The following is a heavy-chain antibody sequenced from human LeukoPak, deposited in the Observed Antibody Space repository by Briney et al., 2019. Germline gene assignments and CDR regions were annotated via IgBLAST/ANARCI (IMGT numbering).Heavy chain of an antibody. J-gene: IGHJ4*02. CDR2: IRYDGSNK. Sequence: PGGSLRLSCAASGFTFSSYGMHWVRQAPGKGLEWVAFIRYDGSNKYYAGSVKGRFTISRDNSKNTLYLQMNSLRAEDTAVYYCARDLSGVTGYTYGRGIDYWGQGTLVTVSS. CDR3: ARDLSGVTGYTYGRGIDY. CDR1: GFTFSSYG. V-gene: IGHV3-30*02. D-gene: IGHD5-18*01.